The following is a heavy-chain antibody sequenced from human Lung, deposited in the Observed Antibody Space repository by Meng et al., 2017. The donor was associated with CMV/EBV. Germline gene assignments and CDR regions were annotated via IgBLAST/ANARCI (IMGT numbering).Heavy chain of an antibody. CDR3: AKVLAGTRLPDY. V-gene: IGHV3-23*03. Sequence: GESXKISCAASGFTFRDYAMNWVRQAPGKGLEWVSFIYSGGSGTYYADSVKGRFTISRDNSKSTLYLQLDSLRAEDTAVYYCAKVLAGTRLPDYWGQGTLVTVSS. CDR1: GFTFRDYA. J-gene: IGHJ4*02. CDR2: IYSGGSGT. D-gene: IGHD1-7*01.